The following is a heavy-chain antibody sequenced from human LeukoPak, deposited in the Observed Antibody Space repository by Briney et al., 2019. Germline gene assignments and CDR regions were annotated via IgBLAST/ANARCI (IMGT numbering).Heavy chain of an antibody. D-gene: IGHD3-16*01. Sequence: SETLSLTCTVSGGSISSGSYYWSWIRQPAGKGLEWIGRIYTSESTNSNPSLKIRVTISVDTSKNQFSLKLSSVTAADTAVYYGAIAQNWGYYYYYMDVWGKGTTVTVSS. V-gene: IGHV4-61*02. CDR3: AIAQNWGYYYYYMDV. CDR1: GGSISSGSYY. CDR2: IYTSEST. J-gene: IGHJ6*03.